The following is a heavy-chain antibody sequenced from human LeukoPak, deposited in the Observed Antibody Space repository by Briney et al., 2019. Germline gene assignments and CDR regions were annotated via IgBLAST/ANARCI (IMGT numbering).Heavy chain of an antibody. CDR2: ISYDGSNK. Sequence: PGGSLRLSCAASGFTFSSYGMHWVRQAPGKGLEWVAVISYDGSNKYYADSVKGRFAISRDNSKNTLYLQMNSLRAEDTAVYYCARDRDYYDSSGYIDYWGQGTLVTVSS. D-gene: IGHD3-22*01. CDR1: GFTFSSYG. V-gene: IGHV3-30*03. CDR3: ARDRDYYDSSGYIDY. J-gene: IGHJ4*02.